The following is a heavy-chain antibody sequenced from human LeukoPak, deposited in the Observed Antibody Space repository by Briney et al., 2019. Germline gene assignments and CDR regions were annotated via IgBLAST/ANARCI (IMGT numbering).Heavy chain of an antibody. D-gene: IGHD3-3*01. V-gene: IGHV3-21*01. J-gene: IGHJ3*02. CDR3: ARDKGEDFWSGYYTYDAFDI. Sequence: GGSLRLSCAASGFTFSSYSMNWVRQAPGKGLEWVSSISSSSSYIYYADSVKGRLTISRDNAKNSLYLQMNSLRAEDTAVYYCARDKGEDFWSGYYTYDAFDIWGQGTMVTVSS. CDR2: ISSSSSYI. CDR1: GFTFSSYS.